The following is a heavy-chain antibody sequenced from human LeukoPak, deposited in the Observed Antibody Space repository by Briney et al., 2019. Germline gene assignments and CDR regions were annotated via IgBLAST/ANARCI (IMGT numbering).Heavy chain of an antibody. Sequence: SGGSLRLSCAASEFTFVRYAMNWVRQAPGKGLEWVSYISSSSFKIGYADSVKGRFTISRDNSKNSLYLQMDSLRVEDTAVYYCVRDPSYGSSWYYYMDAWGKGTTVTVSS. CDR2: ISSSSFKI. CDR1: EFTFVRYA. D-gene: IGHD6-13*01. CDR3: VRDPSYGSSWYYYMDA. V-gene: IGHV3-48*04. J-gene: IGHJ6*03.